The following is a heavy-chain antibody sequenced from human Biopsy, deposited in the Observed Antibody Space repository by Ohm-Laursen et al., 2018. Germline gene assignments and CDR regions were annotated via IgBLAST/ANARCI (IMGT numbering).Heavy chain of an antibody. CDR3: AKDQLHTTSSVGAAFEI. Sequence: VASVKVSCKASGGTFGGSPITWLRQAPGQGLEGIGKINPCVGLTTYAPRFQGRVTVTADTSTNTVYMDLSSLRSEDTAVYYCAKDQLHTTSSVGAAFEIWGPGTLVTVS. D-gene: IGHD1-7*01. CDR2: INPCVGLT. J-gene: IGHJ3*02. V-gene: IGHV1-69*04. CDR1: GGTFGGSP.